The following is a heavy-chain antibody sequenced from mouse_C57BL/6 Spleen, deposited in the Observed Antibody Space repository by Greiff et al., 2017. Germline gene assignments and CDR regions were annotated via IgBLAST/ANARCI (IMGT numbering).Heavy chain of an antibody. CDR1: GYTFTGYW. V-gene: IGHV1-9*01. Sequence: QVQLKQSGAELMKPGASVKLSCKATGYTFTGYWIEWVKQRPGHGLEWIGEILPGSGSTYYNEQFKGKATFTADTSSNTAYMQLSSLTTEDSAIYYCARGNLYDGFPWFAYWGQGTLVTVSA. CDR3: ARGNLYDGFPWFAY. D-gene: IGHD2-3*01. CDR2: ILPGSGST. J-gene: IGHJ3*01.